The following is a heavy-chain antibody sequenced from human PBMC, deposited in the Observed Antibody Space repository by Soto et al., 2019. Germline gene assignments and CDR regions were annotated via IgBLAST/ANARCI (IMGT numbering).Heavy chain of an antibody. CDR3: AKDQGVWFGDFRPSYYFDY. CDR2: ISGSGGST. J-gene: IGHJ4*02. CDR1: GFTFSSYA. V-gene: IGHV3-23*01. Sequence: EVQLLESGGGLVQPGGSLRLSCAASGFTFSSYAMSWVRQAPGKGLEWVSAISGSGGSTYYADSVKGRFTISRDNSKNTLYLQMNRLRAEDTAVYYCAKDQGVWFGDFRPSYYFDYWGQGTLVTVSS. D-gene: IGHD3-10*01.